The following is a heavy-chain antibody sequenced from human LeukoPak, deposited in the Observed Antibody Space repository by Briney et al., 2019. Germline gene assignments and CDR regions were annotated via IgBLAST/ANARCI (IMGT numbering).Heavy chain of an antibody. D-gene: IGHD6-19*01. Sequence: PGGSLRLSCAASGFTFSSYGMSWVRQPPGKGLEWIGEIYHSGSANYNPSLKSRVTISVDKSKNQFSLKLSSVTAADTAVYYCARDVAVAGIDYWGQGTLVTVSS. CDR2: IYHSGSA. V-gene: IGHV4-4*02. J-gene: IGHJ4*02. CDR3: ARDVAVAGIDY. CDR1: GFTFSSYGM.